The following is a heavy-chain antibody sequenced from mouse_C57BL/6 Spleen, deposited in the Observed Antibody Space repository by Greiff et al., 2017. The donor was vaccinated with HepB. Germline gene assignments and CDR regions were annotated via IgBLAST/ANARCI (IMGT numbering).Heavy chain of an antibody. CDR1: GYTFTSYW. CDR2: IDPSDSET. Sequence: VQLQQPGAELVRPGSSVKLSCKASGYTFTSYWMHWVKQRPIQGLEWIGNIDPSDSETHYNQKFKDKATLTVDKSSSTAYMQLSSLTSEDSAVYYCARMRDYAMDYWGQGTSVTVSS. J-gene: IGHJ4*01. V-gene: IGHV1-52*01. CDR3: ARMRDYAMDY.